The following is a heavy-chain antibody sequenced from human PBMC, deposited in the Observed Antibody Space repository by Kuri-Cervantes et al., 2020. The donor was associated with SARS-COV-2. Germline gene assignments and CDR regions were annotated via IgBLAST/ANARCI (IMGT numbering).Heavy chain of an antibody. Sequence: GSLRLSCTVSGGSISSYYWTWIRRPAGKGLEWIGRIYNSENTRYNPSLNNRVTMSIDTSKNQFSLKLRSVTAADTAVYYCASSGGDYYDSSGYSLIDYWGQGTLVTVSS. D-gene: IGHD3-22*01. CDR3: ASSGGDYYDSSGYSLIDY. J-gene: IGHJ4*02. CDR2: IYNSENT. V-gene: IGHV4-4*07. CDR1: GGSISSYY.